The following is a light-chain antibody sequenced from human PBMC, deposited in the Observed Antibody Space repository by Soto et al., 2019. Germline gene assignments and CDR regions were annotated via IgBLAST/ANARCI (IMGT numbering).Light chain of an antibody. CDR2: GAS. CDR1: QSVSSS. Sequence: EIVLTQSPATLSLSPGERATLSCRASQSVSSSLAWYQQKPGQAPRLLIFGASNRATGIPDRFSGSGSGTDFTLTISSLQPEDFATYYCQQLESYPSTFGGGTKVDIK. J-gene: IGKJ4*01. V-gene: IGKV3-11*01. CDR3: QQLESYPST.